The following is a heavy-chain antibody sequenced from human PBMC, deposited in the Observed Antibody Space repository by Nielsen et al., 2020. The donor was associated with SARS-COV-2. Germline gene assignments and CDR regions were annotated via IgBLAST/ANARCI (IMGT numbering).Heavy chain of an antibody. V-gene: IGHV1-18*04. Sequence: ASVKVSCKASGYTFTSYGISWGRQAPGQGLEWMGWISAYNGNTNYAQKLQGRVTMTTDTSTSTAYMELRSLRSADTAVYYCARETAMSDYYYYGMDVWGQGTTVTVSS. CDR2: ISAYNGNT. CDR1: GYTFTSYG. J-gene: IGHJ6*02. CDR3: ARETAMSDYYYYGMDV. D-gene: IGHD5-18*01.